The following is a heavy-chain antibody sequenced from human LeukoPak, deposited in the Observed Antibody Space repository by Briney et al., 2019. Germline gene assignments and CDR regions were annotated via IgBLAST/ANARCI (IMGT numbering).Heavy chain of an antibody. Sequence: SETLSLTCTVSGGSISSGSYYWSWIRQPAGKGLEWIGSIYYSGSTYYNPSLKSRLTISVDTSKNQFSLRLSSVTAADTAVYYCARVSGYGYGPYVDYWGQGTLVTVSS. CDR1: GGSISSGSYY. D-gene: IGHD5-18*01. J-gene: IGHJ4*02. V-gene: IGHV4-39*07. CDR2: IYYSGST. CDR3: ARVSGYGYGPYVDY.